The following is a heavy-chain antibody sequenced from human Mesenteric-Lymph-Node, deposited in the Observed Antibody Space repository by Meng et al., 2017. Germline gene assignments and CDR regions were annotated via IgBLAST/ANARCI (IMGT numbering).Heavy chain of an antibody. CDR1: GFTFSSYS. Sequence: GESLKISCAASGFTFSSYSMNWVRQAPGKGLEWVSSISSSSSYIYYADSVKGRFTISRDNAKNSLHLQMNSLRAEDTAVYYCASNIVVVPAAQYYYYGMDVWGQGTTVTVSS. CDR3: ASNIVVVPAAQYYYYGMDV. V-gene: IGHV3-21*01. CDR2: ISSSSSYI. J-gene: IGHJ6*02. D-gene: IGHD2-2*01.